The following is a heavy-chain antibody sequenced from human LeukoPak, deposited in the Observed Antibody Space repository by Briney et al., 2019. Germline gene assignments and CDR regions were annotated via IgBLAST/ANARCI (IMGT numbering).Heavy chain of an antibody. Sequence: SETLSLTCAVSGGSISSGGYSRSWIRQPPGKGLEWIGYMYDSGSSYYNSSLRSRVTISVDRSKNQLSLKLSSATAADTAVYYCARDKTTNWYFDLWGRGTLVTVSS. CDR3: ARDKTTNWYFDL. D-gene: IGHD4-11*01. CDR2: MYDSGSS. J-gene: IGHJ2*01. CDR1: GGSISSGGYS. V-gene: IGHV4-30-2*01.